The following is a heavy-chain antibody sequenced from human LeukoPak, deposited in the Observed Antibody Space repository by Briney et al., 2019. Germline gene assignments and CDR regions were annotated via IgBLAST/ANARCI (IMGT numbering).Heavy chain of an antibody. Sequence: GGSLRLSCAASGFTFNTYWMHWVRQAPGKGLVWVSRINPDGRTTNYADSVKGRFTISRDNAKNTPYLQMNSLRVEDTATYYCAKVDGSGNSIFDYWGQGTLVPVSS. CDR3: AKVDGSGNSIFDY. CDR2: INPDGRTT. V-gene: IGHV3-74*01. CDR1: GFTFNTYW. D-gene: IGHD3-22*01. J-gene: IGHJ4*02.